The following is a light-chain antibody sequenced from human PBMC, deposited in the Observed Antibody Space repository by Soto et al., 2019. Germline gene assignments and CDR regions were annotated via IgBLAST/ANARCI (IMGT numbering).Light chain of an antibody. CDR1: QSVRND. V-gene: IGKV3-11*01. CDR2: SAS. J-gene: IGKJ4*01. CDR3: QQRTNWPPT. Sequence: EIVLTQSPATLSLSPGERATLSCRASQSVRNDLVWYLQKPGQAPRVLIYSASNRATGIPARFSGSGSGTEFTLTISSLEPEDFAVYYCQQRTNWPPTFGGGTKVEMK.